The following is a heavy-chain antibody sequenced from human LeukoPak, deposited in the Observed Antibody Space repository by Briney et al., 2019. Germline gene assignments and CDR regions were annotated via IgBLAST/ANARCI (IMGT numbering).Heavy chain of an antibody. CDR2: INHSGST. V-gene: IGHV4-34*01. D-gene: IGHD3-10*01. Sequence: PSETLSLTCAVYGGSFSGYYWTWIRQAPGKGLEWIGEINHSGSTIYNPSLKSRVTISVDTSKNQFSLKLSSVTAADTAVYYCASRYYGSGSYSDYWGQGTLVTVSS. CDR1: GGSFSGYY. CDR3: ASRYYGSGSYSDY. J-gene: IGHJ4*02.